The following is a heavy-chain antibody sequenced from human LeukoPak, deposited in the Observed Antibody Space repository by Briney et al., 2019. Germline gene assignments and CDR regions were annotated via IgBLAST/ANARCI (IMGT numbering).Heavy chain of an antibody. Sequence: SETLSLTCSVSGGSISRSRCYWGWSRQPPAKGLEWIGTIYNNGDTYYNPFLKSRLTISVDTSKNQFSLELTSVTAADTAVYYCAIVGCSGSDYFTDYWGQGTLVTVSS. D-gene: IGHD5-12*01. CDR3: AIVGCSGSDYFTDY. CDR2: IYNNGDT. CDR1: GGSISRSRCY. J-gene: IGHJ4*02. V-gene: IGHV4-39*01.